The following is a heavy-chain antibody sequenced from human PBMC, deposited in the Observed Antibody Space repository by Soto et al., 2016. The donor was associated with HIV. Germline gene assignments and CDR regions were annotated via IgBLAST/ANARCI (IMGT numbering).Heavy chain of an antibody. Sequence: EVQLLESGGGLVQPGGSLRLSCAASGFTFSSYAMNWVRQAPGQGLEWVSAISASGGSTYYADSVKGRFTISRDNFKNTLYLQMNSLRAEDTAVYYCVKWGHCRAGTCSKASPFDYWGRGTLVTVSS. CDR3: VKWGHCRAGTCSKASPFDY. CDR1: GFTFSSYA. D-gene: IGHD2-15*01. CDR2: ISASGGST. V-gene: IGHV3-23*01. J-gene: IGHJ4*02.